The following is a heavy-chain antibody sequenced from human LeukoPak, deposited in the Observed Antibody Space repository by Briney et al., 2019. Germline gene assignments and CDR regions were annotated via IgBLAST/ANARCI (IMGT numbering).Heavy chain of an antibody. J-gene: IGHJ4*02. CDR1: GFTVSSNY. CDR2: THSGGST. D-gene: IGHD6-13*01. V-gene: IGHV3-53*01. CDR3: ARSGEAGTFDY. Sequence: GSLRLSCAASGFTVSSNYMSWVRQAPGKGLEWVSVTHSGGSTYYADSVKGRFTISRDNSKNTLYVQMNSLRVEDTAVYYCARSGEAGTFDYWGQGTLVTVST.